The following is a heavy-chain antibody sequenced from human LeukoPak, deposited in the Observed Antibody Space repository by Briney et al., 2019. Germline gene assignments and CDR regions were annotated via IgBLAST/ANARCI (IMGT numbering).Heavy chain of an antibody. CDR2: ISAYNGNT. Sequence: GASVKVSCKASGYPFDNFGLTWVRQAPGQGLEWMGWISAYNGNTHYAQKFRGRLTLTTETSTSTAYLELRSLKSDDTAVYYCARDRAGGDLTGVSLYWGQGTLVTVSS. CDR1: GYPFDNFG. D-gene: IGHD4-17*01. V-gene: IGHV1-18*01. CDR3: ARDRAGGDLTGVSLY. J-gene: IGHJ4*01.